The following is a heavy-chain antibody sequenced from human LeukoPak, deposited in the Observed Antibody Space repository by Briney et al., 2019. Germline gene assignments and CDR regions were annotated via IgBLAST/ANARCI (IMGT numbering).Heavy chain of an antibody. J-gene: IGHJ4*02. CDR2: IYYSGST. CDR3: ARHPSVYGSGSSPSDY. CDR1: GGSISSSSYY. D-gene: IGHD3-10*01. V-gene: IGHV4-39*01. Sequence: SETLSLTCTVSGGSISSSSYYWGWIRQPPGKGLEWIGSIYYSGSTYYNPSLKSRVTISVDTSKNQFSLKLSSVTAADTAVYYCARHPSVYGSGSSPSDYWGQGTLVTVSS.